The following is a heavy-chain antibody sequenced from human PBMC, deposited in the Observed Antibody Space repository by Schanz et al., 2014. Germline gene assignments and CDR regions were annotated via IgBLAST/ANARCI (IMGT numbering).Heavy chain of an antibody. CDR1: GFTFSSYG. J-gene: IGHJ4*02. D-gene: IGHD2-15*01. CDR2: MSYDGSIK. Sequence: QVQLLQFGGGVVQPGRSLRLSCAASGFTFSSYGMHWVRQAPGKGLEWVAAMSYDGSIKYYGDSVKGRFTISRDNSKNTLYLHMNTLRAEDTAVYYCARDRGYCSGGSCLTFDYWGQGTLXTVSS. CDR3: ARDRGYCSGGSCLTFDY. V-gene: IGHV3-30*03.